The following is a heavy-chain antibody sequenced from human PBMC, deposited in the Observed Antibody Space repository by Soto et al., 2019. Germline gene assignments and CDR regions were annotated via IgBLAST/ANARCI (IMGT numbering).Heavy chain of an antibody. CDR3: ARLGGVAARTFDY. D-gene: IGHD6-6*01. V-gene: IGHV4-59*01. Sequence: QVQLQESGPGLVKPSETLSLTCTVSGGSITDFFWSWIRQAPGKGLEWIGYIYYTGSTNYNPSLESRVTISVDPSKTQLSLNLRSVNTADTAVYYYARLGGVAARTFDYWGQGTLVTVSS. J-gene: IGHJ4*02. CDR1: GGSITDFF. CDR2: IYYTGST.